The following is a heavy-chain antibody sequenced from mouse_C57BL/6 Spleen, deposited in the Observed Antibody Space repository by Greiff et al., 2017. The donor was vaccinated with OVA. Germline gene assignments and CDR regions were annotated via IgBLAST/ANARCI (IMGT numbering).Heavy chain of an antibody. J-gene: IGHJ4*01. Sequence: EVKLVESGGGLVKPGGSLKLSCAASGFTFSDYGMHWVRQAPEKGLEWVAYISSGSSTIYYADTVKGRFTISRDNAKNTLFLQMTSLRSEDTAMYYCARLGYYDYDYAMDYWGQGTSVTVSS. V-gene: IGHV5-17*01. CDR1: GFTFSDYG. D-gene: IGHD2-4*01. CDR2: ISSGSSTI. CDR3: ARLGYYDYDYAMDY.